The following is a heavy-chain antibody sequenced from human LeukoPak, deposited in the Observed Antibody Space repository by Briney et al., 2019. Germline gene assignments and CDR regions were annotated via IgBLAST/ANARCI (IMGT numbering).Heavy chain of an antibody. D-gene: IGHD2-8*01. V-gene: IGHV5-51*01. CDR1: GYSFTNFW. CDR2: IYPADSET. Sequence: GESLKISCKGSGYSFTNFWIGWVRQMPGKGLEWMGIIYPADSETRLSPSFQGQVTISADKSLSTAYLQWSSLKASDTAIYYCARSGQGVFDIWGQGTMVTVSS. J-gene: IGHJ3*02. CDR3: ARSGQGVFDI.